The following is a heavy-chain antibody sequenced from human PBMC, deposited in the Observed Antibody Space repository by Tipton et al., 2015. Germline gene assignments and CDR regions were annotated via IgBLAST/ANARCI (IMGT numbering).Heavy chain of an antibody. CDR3: ARARGRHGGLFDS. D-gene: IGHD6-25*01. CDR1: SDSINKYY. CDR2: IQYSGGT. V-gene: IGHV4-59*01. Sequence: LRLSCTVSSDSINKYYWSWIRQPPGKELQWIGYIQYSGGTNYNPSLESRVSMSVDTSKTQFPLEMRSVTATDTAVYYCARARGRHGGLFDSWGQGTLVTVSS. J-gene: IGHJ4*02.